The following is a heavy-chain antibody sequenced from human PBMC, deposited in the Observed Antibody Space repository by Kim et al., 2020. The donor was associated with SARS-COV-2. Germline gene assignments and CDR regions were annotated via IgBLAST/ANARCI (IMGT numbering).Heavy chain of an antibody. J-gene: IGHJ4*02. V-gene: IGHV4-39*07. D-gene: IGHD3-16*01. CDR2: IYYSGST. CDR3: ARVFGRQHYGY. Sequence: SETLSLTCTVSGGSISSSSYYWGWIRQPPGKGLEWIGSIYYSGSTYYNPSLKSRVTISVDTSKNQFSLKLSSVTAADTAVYYCARVFGRQHYGYWGQGTLVTVSS. CDR1: GGSISSSSYY.